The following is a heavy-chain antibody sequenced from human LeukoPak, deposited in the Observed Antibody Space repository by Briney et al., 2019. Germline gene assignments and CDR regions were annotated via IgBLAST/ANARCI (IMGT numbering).Heavy chain of an antibody. CDR2: IYYSGST. CDR1: GGSISSYY. V-gene: IGHV4-59*01. Sequence: PSETLSLTCTVSGGSISSYYWSWLRQPPGKGLEWIGYIYYSGSTNYNPSLKSRVTISVDTSKNQFSLKLSSVTAADTAVYYCAREPKDRRALDIWGQGTMVTVSS. J-gene: IGHJ3*02. CDR3: AREPKDRRALDI.